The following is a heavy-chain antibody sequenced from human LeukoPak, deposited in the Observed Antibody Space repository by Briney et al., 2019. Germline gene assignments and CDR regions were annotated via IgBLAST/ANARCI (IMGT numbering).Heavy chain of an antibody. CDR3: TAGGYGYLDFDY. V-gene: IGHV3-73*01. J-gene: IGHJ4*02. D-gene: IGHD5-18*01. CDR1: GFTFSGSA. Sequence: PGGSLRLSCAASGFTFSGSAMHWVRQASGKGLEWVGRIRSKANSYATAYAASVKGRFTISRDDSKNTAYLQMNSLKTEDTAVYYCTAGGYGYLDFDYWGQGTLVTVSS. CDR2: IRSKANSYAT.